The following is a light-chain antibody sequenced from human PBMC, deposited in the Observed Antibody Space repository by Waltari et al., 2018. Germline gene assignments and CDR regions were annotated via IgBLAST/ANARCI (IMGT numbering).Light chain of an antibody. J-gene: IGLJ2*01. CDR1: SSDVGGYNF. CDR3: TSYTSSSTL. V-gene: IGLV2-14*03. CDR2: DVS. Sequence: ISCTGTSSDVGGYNFVSWYQQHPGKAPKLMIFDVSNRPSGVSNRFSGSKSGNTASLTISGLQAGDEAAYYCTSYTSSSTLFGGGTKLTVL.